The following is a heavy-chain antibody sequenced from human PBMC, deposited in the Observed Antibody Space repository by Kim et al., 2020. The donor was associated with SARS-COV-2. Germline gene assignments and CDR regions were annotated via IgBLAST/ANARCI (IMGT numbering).Heavy chain of an antibody. V-gene: IGHV1-18*01. J-gene: IGHJ2*01. CDR1: GYTFTSYG. D-gene: IGHD6-13*01. Sequence: ASVKVSCKASGYTFTSYGISWVRQAPGQGLEWMGWISAYNGNTKYAQKLQGRVTMTTDTSTSTAYMELRSLRSDDTAVYYCARGRRQQLAYWYFDLWGRGTLVTVSS. CDR3: ARGRRQQLAYWYFDL. CDR2: ISAYNGNT.